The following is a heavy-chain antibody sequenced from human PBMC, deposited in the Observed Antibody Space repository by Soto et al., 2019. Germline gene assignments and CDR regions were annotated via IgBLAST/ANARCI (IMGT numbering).Heavy chain of an antibody. CDR3: ARGYDFWSGTGIFDY. J-gene: IGHJ4*02. CDR2: IYPGDSET. CDR1: GYSFTSYW. D-gene: IGHD3-3*01. Sequence: GESLKISCKGSGYSFTSYWIGWVRQMPGKGLEWMGIIYPGDSETRYSPSFQGQGTISADKSINTAYVQWSSLKPSDTAMYYCARGYDFWSGTGIFDYWAQGTLVTVSS. V-gene: IGHV5-51*01.